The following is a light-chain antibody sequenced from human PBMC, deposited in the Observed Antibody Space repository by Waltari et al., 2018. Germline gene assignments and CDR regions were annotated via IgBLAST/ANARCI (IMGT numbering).Light chain of an antibody. V-gene: IGLV1-44*01. CDR3: VSWDDSLNGHWV. CDR1: ASNIGGNL. CDR2: RSD. J-gene: IGLJ3*02. Sequence: QSVLTQPPSASGTPGQSVTISCSGGASNIGGNLVNWYQQLPGKAPKLLIYRSDLRPSGVPYRFSGSKSGTSASLAISGLQSEDEADYFCVSWDDSLNGHWVFGGGTKVTVL.